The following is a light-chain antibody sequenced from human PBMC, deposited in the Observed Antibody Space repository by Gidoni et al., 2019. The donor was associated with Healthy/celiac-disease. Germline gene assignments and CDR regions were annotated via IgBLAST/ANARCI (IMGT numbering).Light chain of an antibody. Sequence: DTQMTQPPSSLSASVGDRVTITCRASQSISSYLNWYKQKPGKAPKLLIYAASSLQSGVPSRFSGSVSGTVFTLTISSLQPEDFATYYCQHSYSTPLTFGGGTKVEIK. CDR2: AAS. J-gene: IGKJ4*01. CDR3: QHSYSTPLT. V-gene: IGKV1-39*01. CDR1: QSISSY.